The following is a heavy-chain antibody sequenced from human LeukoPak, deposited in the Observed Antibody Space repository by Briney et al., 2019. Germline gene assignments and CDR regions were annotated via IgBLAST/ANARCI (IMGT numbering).Heavy chain of an antibody. V-gene: IGHV4-38-2*02. J-gene: IGHJ4*02. D-gene: IGHD6-13*01. CDR1: GYSISSGYY. CDR3: AREAGPSSSWYKALDY. CDR2: IYHSGST. Sequence: SETLSLTCAVSGYSISSGYYWGWIRQPPGKGLEWIGSIYHSGSTYYNPSLKSRVTISVDTSKNQSSLKLSSVTAADTAVYYCAREAGPSSSWYKALDYWGQGTLVTVSS.